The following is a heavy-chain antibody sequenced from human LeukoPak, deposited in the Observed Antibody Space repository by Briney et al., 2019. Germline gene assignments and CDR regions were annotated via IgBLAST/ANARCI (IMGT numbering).Heavy chain of an antibody. V-gene: IGHV4-39*07. D-gene: IGHD6-13*01. J-gene: IGHJ6*03. Sequence: KSSETLSLTCTVSGGSISSSSYYWGWIRQPPGKGLEWIGSIYHSGSTYYNPSLKSRVTISVDTSKNQFSLKLSSVTAADTAVYYCARSGLYSSSWYTTWNSYYYYMDVWGKGTTVTVSS. CDR2: IYHSGST. CDR1: GGSISSSSYY. CDR3: ARSGLYSSSWYTTWNSYYYYMDV.